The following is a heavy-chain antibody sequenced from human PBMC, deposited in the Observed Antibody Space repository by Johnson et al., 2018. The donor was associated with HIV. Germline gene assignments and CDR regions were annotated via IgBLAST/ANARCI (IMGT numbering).Heavy chain of an antibody. Sequence: VQLVESGGGLVQPGGSLRLSCAASGFTFSSYWMHWVRQAPGKGLVWVSRINSDGSSTSYADSVKGRFTISRDNAKNTLYLQMNSLRDEDTAIYYCVRFTEVVGVRFDIWGQGTMVTVS. D-gene: IGHD3-10*01. CDR3: VRFTEVVGVRFDI. CDR2: INSDGSST. V-gene: IGHV3-74*02. J-gene: IGHJ3*02. CDR1: GFTFSSYW.